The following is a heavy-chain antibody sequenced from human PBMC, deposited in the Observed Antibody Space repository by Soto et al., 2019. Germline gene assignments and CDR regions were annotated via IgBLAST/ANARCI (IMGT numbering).Heavy chain of an antibody. D-gene: IGHD5-18*01. CDR2: ISTLNGNT. Sequence: QAQLVQSGAEVKKPGPSVHVSCKASGYDYVTYAVTWVRQRPGQGLEWMGWISTLNGNTNYAQNFQGRVTMTTDTSKRIVHLEMRSLRSDDTAVYYCARRVQVWLLAYDGMDDWGQGTTVTVSS. J-gene: IGHJ6*02. CDR1: GYDYVTYA. V-gene: IGHV1-18*01. CDR3: ARRVQVWLLAYDGMDD.